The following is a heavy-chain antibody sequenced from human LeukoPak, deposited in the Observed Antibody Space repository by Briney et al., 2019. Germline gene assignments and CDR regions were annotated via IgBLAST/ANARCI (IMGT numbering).Heavy chain of an antibody. D-gene: IGHD3-3*01. Sequence: ASVKVSFNASGYTFTSYDINWVRQATGQGLERMGWMNPNSGNTGYAQKFHGRVTITSNTSISTAYMELSSPRSEDTAVYYCARIGITIFGVGDLGAIVGAYYXYYMD. J-gene: IGHJ6*03. CDR3: ARIGITIFGVGDLGAIVGAYYXYYMD. V-gene: IGHV1-8*03. CDR2: MNPNSGNT. CDR1: GYTFTSYD.